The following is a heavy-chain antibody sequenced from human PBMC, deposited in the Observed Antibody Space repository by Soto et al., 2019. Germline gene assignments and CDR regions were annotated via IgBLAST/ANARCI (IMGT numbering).Heavy chain of an antibody. Sequence: GASVKVSCKASGYTFTSYGISWVRQAPGQGLEWMGWISAYNGNTNYAQKLQGRVPMTTDTSTSTAYTELRSLRSDDTAVYYCARDRADIFLVPAAMDLEAYAIWGQGTIVTVSS. CDR2: ISAYNGNT. CDR3: ARDRADIFLVPAAMDLEAYAI. J-gene: IGHJ3*02. CDR1: GYTFTSYG. V-gene: IGHV1-18*01. D-gene: IGHD2-2*01.